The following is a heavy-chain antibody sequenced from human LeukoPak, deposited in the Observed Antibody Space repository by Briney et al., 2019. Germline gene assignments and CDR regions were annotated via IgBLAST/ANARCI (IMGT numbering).Heavy chain of an antibody. CDR2: IHPNSGGT. V-gene: IGHV1-2*04. CDR3: ATSGYTYGALDI. CDR1: GYTFTGYY. D-gene: IGHD5-18*01. Sequence: GASVKVSCKASGYTFTGYYMHWVRQAPGQGLEWMGWIHPNSGGTNYAQKFQGWVTMTRDTSISTAYMVLTRLRSDDTAMYYCATSGYTYGALDIWGQGTMVTVSS. J-gene: IGHJ3*02.